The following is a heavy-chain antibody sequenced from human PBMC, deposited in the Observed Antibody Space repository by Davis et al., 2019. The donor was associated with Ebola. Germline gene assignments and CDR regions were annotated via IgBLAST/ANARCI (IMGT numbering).Heavy chain of an antibody. V-gene: IGHV3-23*01. CDR2: ISGSGGST. CDR3: ARGLYYDFWSDYAESLLGPYLDY. CDR1: GFTFNSYA. Sequence: GESLKISCAASGFTFNSYAMSWVRQAPGNGLQWVSGISGSGGSTYYADSVKGWFIISRDNSKNTLHLQMNSLRDEDTAVYYCARGLYYDFWSDYAESLLGPYLDYWGQGTLVTVSS. J-gene: IGHJ4*02. D-gene: IGHD3-3*01.